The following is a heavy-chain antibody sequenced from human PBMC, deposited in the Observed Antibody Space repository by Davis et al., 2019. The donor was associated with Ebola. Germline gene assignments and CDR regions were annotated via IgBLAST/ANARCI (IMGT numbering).Heavy chain of an antibody. CDR3: ARVSSGYDRIDY. CDR2: IRYDGSNK. Sequence: GESLKISCAASGFTFSSYGMHWVRQAPGKGLEWVAFIRYDGSNKYYADSVKGRFTISRDNSKNTLYLQMNSLRDEDTAVYYCARVSSGYDRIDYWGQGTLVTVSS. V-gene: IGHV3-30*02. CDR1: GFTFSSYG. D-gene: IGHD5-12*01. J-gene: IGHJ4*02.